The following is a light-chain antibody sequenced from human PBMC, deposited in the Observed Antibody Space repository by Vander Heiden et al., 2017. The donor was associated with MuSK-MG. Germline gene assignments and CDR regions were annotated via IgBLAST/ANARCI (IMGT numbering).Light chain of an antibody. CDR1: QSLSSYY. CDR2: GTS. J-gene: IGKJ1*01. V-gene: IGKV3-20*01. CDR3: QQYGYSPQA. Sequence: EMVLTQSPGTLSLSPGERATLSCRASQSLSSYYLSWYQQRPGQAPRLLIYGTSSRATGIPDMFSGSGSRTDFTLTINSLEPEDFAFYFCQQYGYSPQAFGQGTKVEIK.